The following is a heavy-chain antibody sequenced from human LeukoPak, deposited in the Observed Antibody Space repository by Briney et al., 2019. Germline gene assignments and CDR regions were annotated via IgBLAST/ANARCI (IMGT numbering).Heavy chain of an antibody. CDR1: GYTFTSYG. V-gene: IGHV1-18*01. D-gene: IGHD3-22*01. CDR2: ISADNGHT. Sequence: ASVKVSCKASGYTFTSYGISWVRQAPGQGLEWMGWISADNGHTNYVQKFQGRVTMTRDMSTSTVYMELSSLRSEDTAVYYCARASKGLDYYDSSGYPDFDYWGQGTLVTVSS. CDR3: ARASKGLDYYDSSGYPDFDY. J-gene: IGHJ4*02.